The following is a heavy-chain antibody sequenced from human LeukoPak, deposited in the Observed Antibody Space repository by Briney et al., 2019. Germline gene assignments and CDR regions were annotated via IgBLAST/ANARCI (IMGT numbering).Heavy chain of an antibody. V-gene: IGHV1-2*02. J-gene: IGHJ6*03. CDR2: INPNSGGT. CDR3: ASAQAPAAPPHYYYYYMDV. CDR1: GYTFTGYY. Sequence: ASVKVSCKASGYTFTGYYMHWVRQAPGQGLEWMGWINPNSGGTNYAQKFQGRVTMTRDTSISTAYMELSRLRSDDTAVYYCASAQAPAAPPHYYYYYMDVWGKGTTVTVSS. D-gene: IGHD2-2*01.